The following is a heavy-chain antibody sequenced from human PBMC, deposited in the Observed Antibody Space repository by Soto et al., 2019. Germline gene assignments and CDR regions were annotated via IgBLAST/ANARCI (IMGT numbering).Heavy chain of an antibody. V-gene: IGHV1-3*01. Sequence: ASVKVSCKASGYTFTRYAIHWVRQAPGQRLEWMGWINAGNGNTKYSQKFQGRVTITRDTSASTAYMELSSLRSEDTAVYYCARASYSSSPSYYFDYWGQGTLVTVSS. J-gene: IGHJ4*02. CDR3: ARASYSSSPSYYFDY. D-gene: IGHD6-13*01. CDR2: INAGNGNT. CDR1: GYTFTRYA.